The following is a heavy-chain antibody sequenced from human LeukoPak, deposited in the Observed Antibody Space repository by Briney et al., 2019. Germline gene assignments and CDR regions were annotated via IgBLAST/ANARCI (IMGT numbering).Heavy chain of an antibody. J-gene: IGHJ5*02. CDR2: ISSSSSYI. V-gene: IGHV3-21*01. CDR3: ARGGDIPARYNWLDP. D-gene: IGHD5-12*01. CDR1: GSTFSSYS. Sequence: PGGSLRLSCAASGSTFSSYSMNWVRQAPGKGLEWVSSISSSSSYIYYADSVKGRFTISRDNAKNSLYLQMNSLRAEDTAVYYCARGGDIPARYNWLDPWGQGTLVTVSS.